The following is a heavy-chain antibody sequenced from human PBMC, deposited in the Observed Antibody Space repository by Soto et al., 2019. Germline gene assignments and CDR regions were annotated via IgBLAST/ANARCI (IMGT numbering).Heavy chain of an antibody. J-gene: IGHJ4*02. CDR2: IYYSGST. CDR3: ARALGSTVVTNFDY. CDR1: GGSISSGDYY. Sequence: SETLSLTCTVSGGSISSGDYYWSWIRQPPGKGLEWIGYIYYSGSTYYNPSLKSRVTISVDTSKNQFSLKLSSVTAADTVVYYCARALGSTVVTNFDYWGQGTLVTVSS. V-gene: IGHV4-30-4*01. D-gene: IGHD4-17*01.